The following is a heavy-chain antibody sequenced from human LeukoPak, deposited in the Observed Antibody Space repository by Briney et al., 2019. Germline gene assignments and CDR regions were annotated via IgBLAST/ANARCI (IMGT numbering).Heavy chain of an antibody. D-gene: IGHD1-20*01. CDR1: GYSISSGYY. CDR3: TRRITGTTSDSFDY. Sequence: SETLSLTCTVPGYSISSGYYWGWIRQPPGKGLEWIGTINYSGSTYYNPPLKSRVTMSVDTSKSQFSLKLSSVTAADTAVYYCTRRITGTTSDSFDYWGQGILVTVSS. J-gene: IGHJ4*02. CDR2: INYSGST. V-gene: IGHV4-38-2*02.